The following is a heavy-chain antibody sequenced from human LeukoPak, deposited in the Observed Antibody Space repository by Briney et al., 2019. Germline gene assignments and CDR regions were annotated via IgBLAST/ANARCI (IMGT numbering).Heavy chain of an antibody. CDR3: AKDVQRGSSPTDY. CDR2: ISYDGSHK. CDR1: GFSFSSYG. V-gene: IGHV3-30*18. D-gene: IGHD1-26*01. J-gene: IGHJ4*02. Sequence: PGRSLRLSCAASGFSFSSYGFHWVRQAPGKGLEWVAVISYDGSHKYYADSVKGRFTISRDNSKNSLYLQMNSLRAEDTAVYYCAKDVQRGSSPTDYWGQGTLVTVSS.